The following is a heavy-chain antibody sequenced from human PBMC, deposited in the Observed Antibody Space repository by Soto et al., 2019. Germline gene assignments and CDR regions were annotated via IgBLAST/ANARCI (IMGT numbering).Heavy chain of an antibody. D-gene: IGHD3-3*01. Sequence: PGGSLRLSCAGSGFTFSRFAMSWVRQVPGKGLEWVSAISGSGQTTYYADSVKGRFTVSRDNSNNTLYLQMNSLRAEDTAVYYCAKDQRKPAIFGVVTLSWGHGTLVTVSS. CDR3: AKDQRKPAIFGVVTLS. V-gene: IGHV3-23*01. J-gene: IGHJ5*01. CDR1: GFTFSRFA. CDR2: ISGSGQTT.